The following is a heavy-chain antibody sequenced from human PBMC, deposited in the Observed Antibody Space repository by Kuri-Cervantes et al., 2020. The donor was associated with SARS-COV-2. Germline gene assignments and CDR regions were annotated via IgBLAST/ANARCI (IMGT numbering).Heavy chain of an antibody. J-gene: IGHJ6*03. Sequence: ASVKVSCKASGDSFTSSGLCWLRQAPGQGLEWMGWISVASGNTNYAQKFQGRVTMTRDTSISTAYMELSRLRPDDTAVYCCASRGLLLRAYYYYMDVWGKGTTVTVSS. CDR2: ISVASGNT. CDR1: GDSFTSSG. V-gene: IGHV1-18*01. CDR3: ASRGLLLRAYYYYMDV. D-gene: IGHD2-2*01.